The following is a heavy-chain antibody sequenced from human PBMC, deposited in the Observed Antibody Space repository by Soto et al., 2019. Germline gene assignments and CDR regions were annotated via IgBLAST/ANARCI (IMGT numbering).Heavy chain of an antibody. D-gene: IGHD2-8*02. J-gene: IGHJ4*02. CDR1: GFTFSAFW. CDR3: ATETYWSFDY. Sequence: GGSLRLSCAASGFTFSAFWMSWVRQAPGKGLEWVANVKPDGSDKYYVDSVKGRFTISRDNAKDSLYLQMNSLRAEDTAVYYCATETYWSFDYWGQGALVTVS. CDR2: VKPDGSDK. V-gene: IGHV3-7*01.